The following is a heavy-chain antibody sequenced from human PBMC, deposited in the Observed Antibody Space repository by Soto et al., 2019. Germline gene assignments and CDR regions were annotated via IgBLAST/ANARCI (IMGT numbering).Heavy chain of an antibody. CDR3: ARDTGYGDYVDAFDI. CDR1: GFTFSSYS. V-gene: IGHV3-21*01. D-gene: IGHD4-17*01. Sequence: EVPLVESGGGLVKPGGSLRLSCAASGFTFSSYSMNWVRQAPGKGLEWVSSISSSSSYIYYADSVKGRFTISRDNAKNSLYLQMNSLRAEDTAVYYCARDTGYGDYVDAFDIWGQGTMVTVSS. CDR2: ISSSSSYI. J-gene: IGHJ3*02.